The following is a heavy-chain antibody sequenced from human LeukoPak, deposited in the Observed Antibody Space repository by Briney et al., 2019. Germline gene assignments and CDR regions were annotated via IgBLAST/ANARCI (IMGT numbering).Heavy chain of an antibody. CDR1: RYTFTGYY. V-gene: IGHV1-2*02. Sequence: GASVKVSCKASRYTFTGYYMHWVRQAPGHGLKWMGWVNPNSGGTNYAQKFQGRVTMTRDTSISTAYMELSRLRSDDTAVYYCYSGSYYVGVRPMDVWGQGTTVTVSS. D-gene: IGHD1-26*01. CDR3: YSGSYYVGVRPMDV. J-gene: IGHJ6*02. CDR2: VNPNSGGT.